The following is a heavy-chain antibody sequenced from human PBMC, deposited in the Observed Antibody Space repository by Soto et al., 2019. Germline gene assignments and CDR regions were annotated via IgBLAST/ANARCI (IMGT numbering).Heavy chain of an antibody. CDR1: GVSIVNGNW. CDR2: VSLADRS. Sequence: VLLQESGPGLVRPSGTLSLTCSVSGVSIVNGNWWGWVRQSPGRGLEWIGGVSLADRSYYSPSLKSRVTISMDESKNQFSLILTSVTAADAGMYFCTRGFQYWLPTFFWGHGTRVTVSS. D-gene: IGHD2-8*02. J-gene: IGHJ4*01. V-gene: IGHV4-4*02. CDR3: TRGFQYWLPTFF.